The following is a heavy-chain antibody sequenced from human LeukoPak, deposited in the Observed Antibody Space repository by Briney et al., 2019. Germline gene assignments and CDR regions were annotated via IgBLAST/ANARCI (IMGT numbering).Heavy chain of an antibody. Sequence: GGSLRLSCAASGFTLSSYWMHWVRQAPGKGPVWVSRISGDASITNYADSVKGRFTISRDSAKNTLYLQMNSLRVEDTAVYHCARAYGSGCVYWGQGTLVTVSS. J-gene: IGHJ4*02. CDR2: ISGDASIT. CDR3: ARAYGSGCVY. D-gene: IGHD3-10*01. CDR1: GFTLSSYW. V-gene: IGHV3-74*01.